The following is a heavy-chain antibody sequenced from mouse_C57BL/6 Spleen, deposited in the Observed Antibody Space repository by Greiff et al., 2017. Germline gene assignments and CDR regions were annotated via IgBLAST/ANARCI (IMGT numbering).Heavy chain of an antibody. CDR3: ATIYYDYDGRYAMDY. D-gene: IGHD2-4*01. V-gene: IGHV1-81*01. Sequence: QVQLQQSGAELARPGASVKLSCKASGYTFTSYGISWVKQRTGQGLEWIGEIYPRSGNTYYNEKFKGKATLTADKSSSTAYMELRSLTSEDSAVYFCATIYYDYDGRYAMDYWGQGTSVTVSS. CDR1: GYTFTSYG. CDR2: IYPRSGNT. J-gene: IGHJ4*01.